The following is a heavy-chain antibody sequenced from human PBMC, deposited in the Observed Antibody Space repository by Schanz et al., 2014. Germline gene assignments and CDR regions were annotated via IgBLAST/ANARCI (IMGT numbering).Heavy chain of an antibody. CDR3: ARDRDQWDGNYLDY. CDR2: INGYNAHT. CDR1: GYTFTSSG. J-gene: IGHJ4*02. Sequence: QVQLVQSGAEVKKPGASVKVSCKASGYTFTSSGFIWVRQAPGQGLEWMGWINGYNAHTTYAQMFQVRVTMTTDTSTSTVYMELRSLTSDDSAVYYCARDRDQWDGNYLDYWGQGTLVTVSS. D-gene: IGHD1-26*01. V-gene: IGHV1-18*01.